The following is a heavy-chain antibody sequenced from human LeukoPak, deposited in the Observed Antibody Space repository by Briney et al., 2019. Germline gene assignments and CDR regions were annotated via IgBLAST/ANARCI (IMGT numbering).Heavy chain of an antibody. CDR3: ARLQTGSGWYEGFDY. CDR1: GYSFTSYW. V-gene: IGHV5-51*01. J-gene: IGHJ4*02. Sequence: GEFLKISCKGSGYSFTSYWIGWVRQIPGKGLEWMGIIYPGDSDTRYSPSFQGQVTISADKSINTAYLQWSGLKASDTAIYYCARLQTGSGWYEGFDYWGLGTLVTVSS. CDR2: IYPGDSDT. D-gene: IGHD6-19*01.